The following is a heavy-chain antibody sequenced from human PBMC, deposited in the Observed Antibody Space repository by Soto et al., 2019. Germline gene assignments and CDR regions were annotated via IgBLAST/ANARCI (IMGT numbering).Heavy chain of an antibody. V-gene: IGHV4-34*01. J-gene: IGHJ5*02. CDR1: GGSFSGYY. D-gene: IGHD3-10*01. CDR3: ARGNQYYYGSGSYYNNWFDP. Sequence: ETLSLTXAVYGGSFSGYYWSWIRQPPGKGLEWIGEINHSGSTNYNPSLKSRVTISVDTSKNQFSLKLSSVTAADTAVYYCARGNQYYYGSGSYYNNWFDPWGQGTLVTVSS. CDR2: INHSGST.